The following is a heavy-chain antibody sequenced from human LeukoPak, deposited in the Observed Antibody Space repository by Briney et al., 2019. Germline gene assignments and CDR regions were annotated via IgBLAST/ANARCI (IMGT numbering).Heavy chain of an antibody. CDR2: IWSGGSYE. V-gene: IGHV3-30*18. D-gene: IGHD5-24*01. J-gene: IGHJ3*02. CDR3: AKDKDAAFDI. Sequence: GRSLRLSCAASGFTFSSYGMHWVRQAPGKGLEWVAVIWSGGSYESYADSVKGRFTISRDNSKSTLYLQMNSLRAEDTAVYYCAKDKDAAFDIWGQGTMLTVSS. CDR1: GFTFSSYG.